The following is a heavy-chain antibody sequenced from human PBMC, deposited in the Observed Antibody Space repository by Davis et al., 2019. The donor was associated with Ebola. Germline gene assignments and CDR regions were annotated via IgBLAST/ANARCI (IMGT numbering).Heavy chain of an antibody. CDR2: INPSGGST. D-gene: IGHD6-19*01. Sequence: ASVKVSCKASGYTFTSYYMHWVRQAPGQGLEWMGIINPSGGSTSYAQKFQGRVTMTTDTSTSTAYMELRSLRSDDTAVYYCAREDSSGWLDYWGQGTLVTVSS. J-gene: IGHJ4*02. CDR3: AREDSSGWLDY. V-gene: IGHV1-46*01. CDR1: GYTFTSYY.